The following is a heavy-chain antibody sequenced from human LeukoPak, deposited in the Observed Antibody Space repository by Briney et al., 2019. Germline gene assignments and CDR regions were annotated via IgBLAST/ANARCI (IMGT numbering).Heavy chain of an antibody. J-gene: IGHJ6*03. V-gene: IGHV4-59*08. CDR3: ASNMVRGIIKINYYYMDV. CDR1: GESITSYY. CDR2: IPYSGGT. Sequence: SETLSLTCTVSGESITSYYWTWIRQPPGKGLEWIGYIPYSGGTHYNPSLKSRVSISRHTSKNQYSLNLKSVTAADTAVYYCASNMVRGIIKINYYYMDVWGEGTTVTVSS. D-gene: IGHD3-10*01.